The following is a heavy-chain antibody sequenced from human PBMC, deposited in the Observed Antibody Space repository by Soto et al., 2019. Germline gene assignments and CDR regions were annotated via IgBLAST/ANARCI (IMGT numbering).Heavy chain of an antibody. Sequence: SETLSLTCTVSGGSISSGDYYWSWIRQPPGKGLEWIGYIYYSGSTYYKPSLKSRVTISVDTSKNQISLKLSSVTAADTAVYYCARESIFGVVPPGGAYYYYYYGMDVWGQGTTVTSP. CDR3: ARESIFGVVPPGGAYYYYYYGMDV. D-gene: IGHD3-3*01. V-gene: IGHV4-30-4*01. CDR1: GGSISSGDYY. CDR2: IYYSGST. J-gene: IGHJ6*02.